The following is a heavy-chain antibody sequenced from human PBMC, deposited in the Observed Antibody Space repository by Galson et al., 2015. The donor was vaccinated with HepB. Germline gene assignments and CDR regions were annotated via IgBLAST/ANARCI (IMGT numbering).Heavy chain of an antibody. CDR2: ISWDGVTT. D-gene: IGHD3-10*01. Sequence: SLRLSCAASGFTFDDYTMHWVRQAPGKGLEWVSLISWDGVTTYYADSVKGRFTVSRDNSKHSLFLQMNSPRTQDTALYYCVKDLTYYYGSGISRAYGLDVWGQGTPVTVAS. J-gene: IGHJ6*02. V-gene: IGHV3-43*01. CDR1: GFTFDDYT. CDR3: VKDLTYYYGSGISRAYGLDV.